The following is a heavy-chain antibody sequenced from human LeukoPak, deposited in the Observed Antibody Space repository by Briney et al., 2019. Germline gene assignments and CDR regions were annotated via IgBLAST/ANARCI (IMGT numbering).Heavy chain of an antibody. CDR3: AKDLLHYYDSSGYRRNDY. CDR1: GFTFSSYG. V-gene: IGHV3-30*02. Sequence: PGGSLRLSCAASGFTFSSYGMHWVRQAPGKGLEWVAFIRYDGSNKYYADSVKGRLTISRDNSKNTLYLQMNSLRAEDTAVYYCAKDLLHYYDSSGYRRNDYWGQGTLVTVSS. D-gene: IGHD3-22*01. CDR2: IRYDGSNK. J-gene: IGHJ4*02.